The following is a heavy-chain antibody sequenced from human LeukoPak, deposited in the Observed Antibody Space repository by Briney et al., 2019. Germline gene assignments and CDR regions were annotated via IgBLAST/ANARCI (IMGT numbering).Heavy chain of an antibody. CDR3: AKDTLYSSSWYWDAFDI. CDR1: GFTFTSYA. Sequence: GGALRVSCAACGFTFTSYAMCWVRQAPGKGVEWVSAFSGRGGVTYYADSLKGRFNISKDNSNNTLYQQMNSPRAENTAVYYCAKDTLYSSSWYWDAFDIWGQGTMVTVSS. D-gene: IGHD6-13*01. CDR2: FSGRGGVT. J-gene: IGHJ3*02. V-gene: IGHV3-23*01.